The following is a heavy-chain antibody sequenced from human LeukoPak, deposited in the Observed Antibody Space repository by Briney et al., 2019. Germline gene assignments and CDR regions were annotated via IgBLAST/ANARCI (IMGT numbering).Heavy chain of an antibody. CDR1: LFTFSTYA. D-gene: IGHD6-13*01. Sequence: GGSLRLSCVHSLFTFSTYAMCWVRQAPRGGLEWVSSIRGSGGSTYYADSGKGRFHISRDSSKNTLYLQMNSLRAEDTAVYYCAKTYSSSRAHYYYYYYMDVWGKGTTVTISS. V-gene: IGHV3-23*01. CDR2: IRGSGGST. CDR3: AKTYSSSRAHYYYYYYMDV. J-gene: IGHJ6*03.